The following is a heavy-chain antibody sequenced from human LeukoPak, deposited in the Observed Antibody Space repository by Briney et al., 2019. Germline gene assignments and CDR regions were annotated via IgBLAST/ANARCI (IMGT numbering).Heavy chain of an antibody. CDR1: GGSFSGYY. CDR3: ARAKNYYDSSGYYYYYYYMDV. D-gene: IGHD3-22*01. J-gene: IGHJ6*03. V-gene: IGHV4-34*09. Sequence: SETLSLTCAVYGGSFSGYYWSWIRQPPGKGLEWIGEINHSGSTYYNPSLKSRVTISVDTSKNQFSLKLSSVTAADTAVYYCARAKNYYDSSGYYYYYYYMDVWGKGTTVTVSS. CDR2: INHSGST.